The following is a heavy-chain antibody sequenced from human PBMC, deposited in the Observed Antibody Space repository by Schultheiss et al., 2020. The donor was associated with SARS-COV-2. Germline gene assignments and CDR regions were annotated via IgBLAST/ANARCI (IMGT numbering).Heavy chain of an antibody. D-gene: IGHD2-2*02. CDR3: AGEDIVVVPAAIQPYYYGMDV. Sequence: GGSLRLSCAASGFTFSSYAMHWVRQAPGKGLEWVSSISSSSSYIYYADSVKGRFTISRDNAKNSLYLQMNSLRAEDTAVYYCAGEDIVVVPAAIQPYYYGMDVWGQGTTVTVSS. CDR2: ISSSSSYI. CDR1: GFTFSSYA. V-gene: IGHV3-21*01. J-gene: IGHJ6*02.